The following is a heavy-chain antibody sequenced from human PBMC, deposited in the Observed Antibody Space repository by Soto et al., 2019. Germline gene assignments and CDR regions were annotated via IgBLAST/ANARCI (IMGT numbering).Heavy chain of an antibody. CDR2: IYYSGST. D-gene: IGHD3-3*01. CDR3: ARSYDFWSPYYFDY. Sequence: SETLSLTCTVSGGSVSSGSYYWSWIRQPPGKGLEWIGYIYYSGSTNYNPSLKSRVTISVDTSKNQFSLKLSSVTAADTAVYYCARSYDFWSPYYFDYWGQGTLVTVSS. J-gene: IGHJ4*02. V-gene: IGHV4-61*01. CDR1: GGSVSSGSYY.